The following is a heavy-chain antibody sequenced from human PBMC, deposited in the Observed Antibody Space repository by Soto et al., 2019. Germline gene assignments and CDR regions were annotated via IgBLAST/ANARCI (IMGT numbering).Heavy chain of an antibody. D-gene: IGHD3-22*01. V-gene: IGHV1-24*01. CDR3: ATRRYYDSSGYYFAPYYFDY. Sequence: GASVKVSCKVSGYTLTELSMHWVRQAPGKRLEWMGGFDPEDGETIYAQKFQGRVTMTEDTSTDTAYMELSSLRSEDTAVYYCATRRYYDSSGYYFAPYYFDYWGQGTLVTVSS. CDR1: GYTLTELS. CDR2: FDPEDGET. J-gene: IGHJ4*02.